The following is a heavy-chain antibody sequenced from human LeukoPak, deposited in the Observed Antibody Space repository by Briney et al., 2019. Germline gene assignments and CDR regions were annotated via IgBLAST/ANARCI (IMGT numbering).Heavy chain of an antibody. Sequence: PGGSLRLSCSASGFTFSNYAMHWVRQAPGKGLEYVSAISSNRGNTYYADSVKGRFTISRDNSKNTLYLQMSSLRAEDTAVYYCVNCGPNFSGGGCSPAGFDPWGQGTLVTVSS. CDR3: VNCGPNFSGGGCSPAGFDP. CDR2: ISSNRGNT. CDR1: GFTFSNYA. V-gene: IGHV3-64D*06. D-gene: IGHD2-15*01. J-gene: IGHJ5*02.